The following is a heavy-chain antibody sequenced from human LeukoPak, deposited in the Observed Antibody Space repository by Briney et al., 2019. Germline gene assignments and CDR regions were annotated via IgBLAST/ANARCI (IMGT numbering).Heavy chain of an antibody. CDR1: AGSISSYY. J-gene: IGHJ5*02. CDR3: ARDRSTGSYDWFDP. Sequence: SETLSLTCTVSAGSISSYYWSWIRQPPGKGLEWIGYINYSGSTNYNPSLKNRVTISIDTSKNQFSLKLNSVTAADTAVYYCARDRSTGSYDWFDPWGQGTLVTVSP. D-gene: IGHD1-26*01. V-gene: IGHV4-59*01. CDR2: INYSGST.